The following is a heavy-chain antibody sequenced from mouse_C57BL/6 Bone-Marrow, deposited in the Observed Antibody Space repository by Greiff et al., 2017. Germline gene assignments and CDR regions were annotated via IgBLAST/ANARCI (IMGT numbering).Heavy chain of an antibody. CDR2: IYPRSGNT. CDR3: ASEVKFITTVVARVAD. Sequence: QVQLQQSGAELAWPGASVKLSCKASGYTFTSYGISWVKQRTGQGLEWIGEIYPRSGNTYYNEKFKGKATLTADKSCSTAYMELRSLTSEDSAVYFCASEVKFITTVVARVADLGRGTLVTVSA. D-gene: IGHD1-1*01. J-gene: IGHJ3*01. V-gene: IGHV1-81*01. CDR1: GYTFTSYG.